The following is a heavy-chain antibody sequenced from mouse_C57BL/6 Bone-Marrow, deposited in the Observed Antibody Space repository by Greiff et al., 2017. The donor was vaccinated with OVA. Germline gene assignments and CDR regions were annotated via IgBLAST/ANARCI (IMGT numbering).Heavy chain of an antibody. V-gene: IGHV1-55*01. CDR2: IYPGSGST. CDR3: ASRSTGVRRDWYFDV. Sequence: QVQLQQPGAELVKPGASVKMSCKASGYTFTSYWITWVQQRPGQGLEWIGAIYPGSGSTNYHEKFKGKATLTVDTSSSTAYMQLSSLTSEDSAVYYCASRSTGVRRDWYFDVWGTGTTVTVSS. J-gene: IGHJ1*03. D-gene: IGHD1-1*01. CDR1: GYTFTSYW.